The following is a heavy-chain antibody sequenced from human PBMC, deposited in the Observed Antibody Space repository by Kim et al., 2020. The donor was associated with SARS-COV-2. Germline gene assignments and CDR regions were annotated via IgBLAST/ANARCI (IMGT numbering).Heavy chain of an antibody. CDR1: GFTFSSHA. D-gene: IGHD5-18*01. Sequence: GGSLRLSCAASGFTFSSHAMHWVRQAPGKGLEWVSLISFDGSNKYYADSVKGRFTISRDDSKNTLYLQMNSLRAEDAAVYYCAKDYTFLQLYSYGPLDYWGQGTLVTVSS. J-gene: IGHJ4*02. V-gene: IGHV3-30*18. CDR2: ISFDGSNK. CDR3: AKDYTFLQLYSYGPLDY.